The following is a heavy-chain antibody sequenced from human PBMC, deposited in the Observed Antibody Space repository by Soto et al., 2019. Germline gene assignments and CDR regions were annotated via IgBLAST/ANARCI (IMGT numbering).Heavy chain of an antibody. V-gene: IGHV3-30*03. Sequence: GGSLRLSCAASGFTFSDYGMHWVRQAPGKGLEWVAIISYNGNNKYSADSVKGRFTISRDNSKSTLYLQMNTLRPEDTAVYYCARDPVRWELLYPDSWGQGTLVTVSS. D-gene: IGHD1-26*01. CDR3: ARDPVRWELLYPDS. CDR1: GFTFSDYG. J-gene: IGHJ4*02. CDR2: ISYNGNNK.